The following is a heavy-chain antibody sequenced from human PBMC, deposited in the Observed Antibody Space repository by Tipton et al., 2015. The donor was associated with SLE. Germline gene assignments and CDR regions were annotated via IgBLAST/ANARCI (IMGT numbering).Heavy chain of an antibody. D-gene: IGHD3-9*01. V-gene: IGHV4-39*06. Sequence: TLSLTCTVSGGSVSSGSYYWAWIRQPPGKGPEWIGTIYYSGSTYSYPSLKSRLTMSVDTSKNQFTLKLSSVTAADTAVYYCARGGFDWGFPYFDNWGQGSLVTVSA. CDR1: GGSVSSGSYY. CDR2: IYYSGST. CDR3: ARGGFDWGFPYFDN. J-gene: IGHJ4*02.